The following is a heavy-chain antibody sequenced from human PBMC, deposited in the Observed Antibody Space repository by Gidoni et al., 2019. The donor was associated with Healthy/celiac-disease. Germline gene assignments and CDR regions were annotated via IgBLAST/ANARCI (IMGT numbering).Heavy chain of an antibody. CDR3: ARGEAYGDSTGGGGDV. J-gene: IGHJ6*02. Sequence: QVQPVQSGAEVKKPGASVKVSCMASGYPFTSYDINCVRQATGQGLEWMGWMKPNSGNTDYAQKLQGRVTMTRNTSISTAYMELSSLRSEETAVYYCARGEAYGDSTGGGGDVWGQGTTVTVSS. D-gene: IGHD4-17*01. CDR1: GYPFTSYD. V-gene: IGHV1-8*01. CDR2: MKPNSGNT.